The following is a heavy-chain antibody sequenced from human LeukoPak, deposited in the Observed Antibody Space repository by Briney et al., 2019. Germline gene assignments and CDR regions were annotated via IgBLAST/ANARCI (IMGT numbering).Heavy chain of an antibody. J-gene: IGHJ3*02. CDR3: ARDIYSGSFVGYDAFDI. D-gene: IGHD1-26*01. CDR2: ISSSSSYI. V-gene: IGHV3-21*01. CDR1: GFTFSGYS. Sequence: GGSLRLSCAASGFTFSGYSMNWVRQAPGKGLEWVSSISSSSSYIYYADSVKGRFTISRDNAKNSLYLQMNSLRAEDTAVYYCARDIYSGSFVGYDAFDIWGQGTMVTVSS.